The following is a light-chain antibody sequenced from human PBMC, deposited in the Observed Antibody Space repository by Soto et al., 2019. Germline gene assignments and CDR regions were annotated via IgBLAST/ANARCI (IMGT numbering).Light chain of an antibody. CDR3: QHYNIYSEA. CDR2: KAS. Sequence: DIQMTQSPSTLSGYVGDRVTITCRASQTISSWLAWYQQKPGKAPKLLIYKASTLKSGVPSRFSGSGSGTEFTLTISSLQPDDFATYYCQHYNIYSEAFGQGTNVDVK. V-gene: IGKV1-5*03. CDR1: QTISSW. J-gene: IGKJ1*01.